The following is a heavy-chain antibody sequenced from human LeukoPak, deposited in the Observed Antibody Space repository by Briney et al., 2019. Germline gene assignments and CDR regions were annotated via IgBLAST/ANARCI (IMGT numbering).Heavy chain of an antibody. V-gene: IGHV1-8*01. D-gene: IGHD5-24*01. CDR2: MNPNSGNT. J-gene: IGHJ4*02. Sequence: GASVKVSCKASGYTFTSYDINWVRHATGQGLELMGWMNPNSGNTGYAQKFQGRVTMTRNTSISTAYMELSSLRSEDTAVYYCARGIRRDGYKSSLHYWGQGTLVTVSS. CDR3: ARGIRRDGYKSSLHY. CDR1: GYTFTSYD.